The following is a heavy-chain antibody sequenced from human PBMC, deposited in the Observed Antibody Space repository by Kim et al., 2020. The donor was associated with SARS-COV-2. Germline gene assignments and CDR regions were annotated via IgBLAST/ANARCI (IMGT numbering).Heavy chain of an antibody. V-gene: IGHV3-23*01. CDR2: IRGSGGST. D-gene: IGHD3-10*01. J-gene: IGHJ4*02. Sequence: GGSLRLSCAASGFTFSSYAMSWVRQAPGKGLEWVSAIRGSGGSTYYADSVKGRFTISRDNAKNTLYLQMNSLRAEVTAVYYCAKDKSSPAYYYGSGSISYFDYWGQGTLVTVSS. CDR1: GFTFSSYA. CDR3: AKDKSSPAYYYGSGSISYFDY.